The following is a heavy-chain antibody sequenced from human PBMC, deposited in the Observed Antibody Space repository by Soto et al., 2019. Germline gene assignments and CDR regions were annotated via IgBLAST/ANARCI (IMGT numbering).Heavy chain of an antibody. J-gene: IGHJ5*02. V-gene: IGHV4-31*03. D-gene: IGHD6-6*01. Sequence: QVQLQESGPGLVKPSQTLSLTCTVSGGSISSGGYYWSWIRQHPGKGLEWIGYIYYSGSTYYNPSLKSRVTISVDTSKNQFSLKLSSVTAADTAVYYCAAARLYAPPRVVRFDPWGQGTLVTVSS. CDR2: IYYSGST. CDR3: AAARLYAPPRVVRFDP. CDR1: GGSISSGGYY.